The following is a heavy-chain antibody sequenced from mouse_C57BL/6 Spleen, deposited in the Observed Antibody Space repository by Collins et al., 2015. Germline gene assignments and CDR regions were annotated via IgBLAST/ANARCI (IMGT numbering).Heavy chain of an antibody. J-gene: IGHJ4*01. CDR2: ILPGSGST. Sequence: QVQLQQSGAELMKPGASVKLSCKATGYTFTGYWIEWVKQRPGHGLEWIGEILPGSGSTNYNEKFKGKATFTADTSSNTAYMQLSSLTTGDSAIYYCARGGDYDGYAMDYWGQGTSVTGLL. V-gene: IGHV1-9*01. CDR3: ARGGDYDGYAMDY. CDR1: GYTFTGYW. D-gene: IGHD2-4*01.